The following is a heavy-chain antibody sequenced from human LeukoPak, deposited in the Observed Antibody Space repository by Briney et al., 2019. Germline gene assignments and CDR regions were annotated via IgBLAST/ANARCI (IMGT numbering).Heavy chain of an antibody. Sequence: ASVKVSCKASGYTFTGYYMHWVRQAPGQGLEWMGWINPNSGGTNYAQKFQGRVTMTRDTSISTAYMELSRLRSDDTAVYYCASETGIAAAGTDYWGQGTLVTVSS. CDR3: ASETGIAAAGTDY. V-gene: IGHV1-2*02. CDR1: GYTFTGYY. J-gene: IGHJ4*02. D-gene: IGHD6-13*01. CDR2: INPNSGGT.